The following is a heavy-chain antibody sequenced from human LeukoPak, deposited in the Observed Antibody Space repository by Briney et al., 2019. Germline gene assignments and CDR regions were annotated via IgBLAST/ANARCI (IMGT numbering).Heavy chain of an antibody. J-gene: IGHJ2*01. V-gene: IGHV4-34*01. D-gene: IGHD6-19*01. CDR2: INHSGST. CDR1: GGSFSGYY. Sequence: PSETLSLTCTVYGGSFSGYYWSWIRQPPGKGLEWIGEINHSGSTNYNPSLKSRVTISVDTPKNQFSLKLSSVTAADTAVYYCARRAGPQWLEGADWYFDLWGRGTLVTVSS. CDR3: ARRAGPQWLEGADWYFDL.